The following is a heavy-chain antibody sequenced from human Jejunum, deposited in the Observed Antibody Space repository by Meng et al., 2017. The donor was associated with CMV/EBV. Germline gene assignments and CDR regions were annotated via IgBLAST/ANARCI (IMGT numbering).Heavy chain of an antibody. CDR3: AKAEGDYRVDP. D-gene: IGHD4-11*01. V-gene: IGHV3-21*04. CDR2: IDDSSDYI. CDR1: GFTFSSYS. Sequence: SCAASGFTFSSYSMNWVRQAPGKGLEWVSSIDDSSDYIYYADSVKGRFTISRDNSKSTLYLQMNSLRAEDTAQYYCAKAEGDYRVDPWGQGTLVTVSS. J-gene: IGHJ5*02.